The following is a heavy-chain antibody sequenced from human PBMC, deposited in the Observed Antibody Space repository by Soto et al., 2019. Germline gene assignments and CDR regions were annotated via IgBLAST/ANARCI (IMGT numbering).Heavy chain of an antibody. CDR1: GYTFTSYD. J-gene: IGHJ6*02. D-gene: IGHD3-10*01. V-gene: IGHV1-8*01. CDR3: ARGVFFGHV. CDR2: MDPKNGNT. Sequence: QVQLVQSGAEVKKPGASVKFSCKASGYTFTSYDINWVRQATGQGLEWMGWMDPKNGNTGYVQKCQGRVTMTRNTSKTTAYMELSSLRSEDTAVYYCARGVFFGHVWGQGTTVTVSS.